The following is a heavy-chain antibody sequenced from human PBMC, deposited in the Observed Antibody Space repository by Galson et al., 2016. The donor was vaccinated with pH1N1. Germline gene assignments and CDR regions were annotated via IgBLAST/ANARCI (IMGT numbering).Heavy chain of an antibody. CDR2: VFASGNT. J-gene: IGHJ3*02. V-gene: IGHV4-61*02. CDR1: CGSIGGCYYI. CDR3: ARGSPTWDLLADAFDI. Sequence: TLSLTCTVSCGSIGGCYYIWTWIRQPAGKGLDWIGRVFASGNTNSTPPLKGPVTISLDTSKSPFSLKLRSVTAAATAVYYCARGSPTWDLLADAFDIWGQGTVVTVSS. D-gene: IGHD1-26*01.